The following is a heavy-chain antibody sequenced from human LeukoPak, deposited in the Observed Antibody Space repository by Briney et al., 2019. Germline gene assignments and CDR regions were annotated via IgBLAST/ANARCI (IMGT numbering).Heavy chain of an antibody. CDR2: IKSKTDGGTT. V-gene: IGHV3-15*01. CDR3: TTDRHYYDSSGYYYGSGP. Sequence: GGSLRLSCAASGFTFGNAWMSWVRQAPGKGLEWVGRIKSKTDGGTTDYAAPVKGRFTISRDDSKNTLYLQMNSLKTEDTAVYYCTTDRHYYDSSGYYYGSGPWGQGTLVTVSS. D-gene: IGHD3-22*01. CDR1: GFTFGNAW. J-gene: IGHJ5*02.